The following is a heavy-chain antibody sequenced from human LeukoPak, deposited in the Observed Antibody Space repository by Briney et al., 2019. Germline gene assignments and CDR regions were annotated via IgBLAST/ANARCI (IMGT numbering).Heavy chain of an antibody. Sequence: GGSLRLSCAASGFTFSDYYMSWIRQAPGKGLEWVSYISRTGSSIYYPDSVKGRFTISRDNAKNSLYLQMDSLRAEDTAVYYCAREGPYGDSSYDYWSRGTLVTVSS. V-gene: IGHV3-11*01. J-gene: IGHJ4*02. CDR1: GFTFSDYY. CDR2: ISRTGSSI. CDR3: AREGPYGDSSYDY. D-gene: IGHD4-17*01.